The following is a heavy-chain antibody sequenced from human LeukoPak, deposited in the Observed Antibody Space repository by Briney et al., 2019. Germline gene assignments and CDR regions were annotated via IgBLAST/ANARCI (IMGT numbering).Heavy chain of an antibody. Sequence: PSQTLSLTCTVSGGSISSGSYYWSWIRQPAGKGLEWIGRIYTSGSTNYNPSLKSRVTISVDTSKNQFSLKLSSLTAADTAVYYCARDTRAYGSGSYYFYYYYMDVWGKGTTVTISS. V-gene: IGHV4-61*02. CDR3: ARDTRAYGSGSYYFYYYYMDV. J-gene: IGHJ6*03. CDR2: IYTSGST. CDR1: GGSISSGSYY. D-gene: IGHD3-10*01.